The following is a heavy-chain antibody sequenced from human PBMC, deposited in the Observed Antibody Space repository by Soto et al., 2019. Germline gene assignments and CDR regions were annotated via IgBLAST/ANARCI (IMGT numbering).Heavy chain of an antibody. J-gene: IGHJ4*02. CDR3: ARDRQDTSGYYSDY. D-gene: IGHD3-22*01. Sequence: ESGGGLVKPGGSLRLSCAASGFIFSDYNMNWVRQAPGKGLEWVSSISASSTYIYYADSLKGRFTISRDNAKNSLYLQLNSLRAEDTAVYYCARDRQDTSGYYSDYWGQGTLVTVSS. V-gene: IGHV3-21*01. CDR2: ISASSTYI. CDR1: GFIFSDYN.